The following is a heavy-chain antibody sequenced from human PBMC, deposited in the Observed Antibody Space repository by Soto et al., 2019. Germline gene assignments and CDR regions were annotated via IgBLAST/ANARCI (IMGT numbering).Heavy chain of an antibody. CDR2: IKRNIDGEAT. Sequence: EVQLVESGGGLVKPGGSLRLSCAASGFSFSNAWMNWVRQAPGKGLEWVGRIKRNIDGEATDYAVPVKGRFTVFRDDSKIALYLQMNSLKDDDTAVYYCTTGSEEGVWGQGTMVTVS. CDR3: TTGSEEGV. V-gene: IGHV3-15*07. CDR1: GFSFSNAW. J-gene: IGHJ6*02.